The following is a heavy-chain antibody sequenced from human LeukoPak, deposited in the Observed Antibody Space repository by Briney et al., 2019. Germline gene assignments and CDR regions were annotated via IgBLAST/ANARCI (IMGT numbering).Heavy chain of an antibody. J-gene: IGHJ4*02. Sequence: AGGSLRLSCAASGFTFSSYAMHWVRQAPGKGLEWVAVISYDGSNKYYADSVKGRFTISRDNSKNTLSLQINSLRAEDTAVYYCAKVLIQLWYFDYWGQGTLVTVSS. CDR3: AKVLIQLWYFDY. CDR2: ISYDGSNK. D-gene: IGHD5-18*01. V-gene: IGHV3-30-3*01. CDR1: GFTFSSYA.